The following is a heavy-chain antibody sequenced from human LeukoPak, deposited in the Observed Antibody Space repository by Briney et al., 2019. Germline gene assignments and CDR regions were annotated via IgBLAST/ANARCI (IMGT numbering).Heavy chain of an antibody. CDR2: VHLDGRT. Sequence: SETLSLTCGVSGGSVSSTNWWTWIRQPPGKGLEWIGEVHLDGRTNFNPSLKSRVTMFVDMSKNQFSLRLSSVTAADTAVYYCARHRAYSSSSPFDYWGQGTLVTVSS. CDR3: ARHRAYSSSSPFDY. J-gene: IGHJ4*02. D-gene: IGHD6-6*01. CDR1: GGSVSSTNW. V-gene: IGHV4-4*02.